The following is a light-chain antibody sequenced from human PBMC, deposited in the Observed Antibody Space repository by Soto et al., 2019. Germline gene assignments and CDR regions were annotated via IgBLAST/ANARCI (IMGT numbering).Light chain of an antibody. CDR1: QSVDSTH. J-gene: IGKJ1*01. Sequence: EVVLTQSPDTLSLSPGERATLSCRATQSVDSTHLAWYQQKPGQAPRLRIYCASTRATGIPDRFSGTGSGTDFTLTIGSLGPEDCAVYYCEQWGKSPLTFCHGTKVEIK. V-gene: IGKV3-20*01. CDR3: EQWGKSPLT. CDR2: CAS.